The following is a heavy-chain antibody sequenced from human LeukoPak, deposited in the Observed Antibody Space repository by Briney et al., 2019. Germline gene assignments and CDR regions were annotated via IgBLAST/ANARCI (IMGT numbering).Heavy chain of an antibody. D-gene: IGHD3-22*01. CDR2: IIPTFGIA. Sequence: SVKVSCKASGGTFSSYAISWVRQAPGQGLEWMGRIIPTFGIANYAQKFQGRVTITADKSTSTAYMELSSLRSEDTAVYYCARYYYDSSGFSQTFFDYWGQGTLVTVSS. V-gene: IGHV1-69*04. CDR1: GGTFSSYA. CDR3: ARYYYDSSGFSQTFFDY. J-gene: IGHJ4*02.